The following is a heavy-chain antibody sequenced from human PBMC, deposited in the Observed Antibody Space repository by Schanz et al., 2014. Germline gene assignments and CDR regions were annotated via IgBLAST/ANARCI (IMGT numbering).Heavy chain of an antibody. V-gene: IGHV4-59*10. CDR1: GGSFSGYY. Sequence: QVQLQQWGAGLLKPSETLSLTCGVFGGSFSGYYWSWLRQPAGKGLEWIGRIYTSGSTNYNPSLKSRVTISLDTSKNQFSLKLSSVTAADTAVYYCAREPLSGYNWFDPWGQGSLVNVSS. D-gene: IGHD6-25*01. CDR3: AREPLSGYNWFDP. CDR2: IYTSGST. J-gene: IGHJ5*02.